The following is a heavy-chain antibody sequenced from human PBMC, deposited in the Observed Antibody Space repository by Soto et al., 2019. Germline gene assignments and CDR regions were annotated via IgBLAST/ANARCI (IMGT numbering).Heavy chain of an antibody. Sequence: ASVKVSCKASGYSSTDYHIHWVRQAPGQGLEWLGRINPKSGGTSTAQKFQGWVTMTTDTSISTASMELTRLTSDDTAIYYCARGDSTDCSNGVCSFFYNHDMDVWGQGTTVTVSS. CDR2: INPKSGGT. D-gene: IGHD2-8*01. V-gene: IGHV1-2*04. CDR1: GYSSTDYH. J-gene: IGHJ6*02. CDR3: ARGDSTDCSNGVCSFFYNHDMDV.